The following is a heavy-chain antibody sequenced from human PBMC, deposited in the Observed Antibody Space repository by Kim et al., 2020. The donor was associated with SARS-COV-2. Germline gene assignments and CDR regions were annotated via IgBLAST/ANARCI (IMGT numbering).Heavy chain of an antibody. CDR1: GYTFINYY. V-gene: IGHV1-46*01. D-gene: IGHD1-20*01. J-gene: IGHJ6*04. CDR3: AREMRYTETHTPGDGLDV. CDR2: INPSAGTT. Sequence: ASVKVSCKASGYTFINYYIHWVRQAPGQGLEWLGIINPSAGTTVYSQEFQGRITMTRDTSTSTVNMELSSLRSRDTAIYYCAREMRYTETHTPGDGLDVWGERTAVSVSS.